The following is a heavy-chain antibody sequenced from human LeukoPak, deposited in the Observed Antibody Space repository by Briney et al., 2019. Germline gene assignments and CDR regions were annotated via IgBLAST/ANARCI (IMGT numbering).Heavy chain of an antibody. CDR1: GYTFTSYG. CDR3: ARTMVRGVIGDAAFDI. V-gene: IGHV1-18*01. CDR2: ISAYNGNT. J-gene: IGHJ3*02. D-gene: IGHD3-10*01. Sequence: GASVKVSCKASGYTFTSYGISWVRQAPGQGLEWMGWISAYNGNTNYAQKLQGRVTMTTDTSTSTAYMELRSLRSEDTAVYYCARTMVRGVIGDAAFDIWGQGTMVTVSS.